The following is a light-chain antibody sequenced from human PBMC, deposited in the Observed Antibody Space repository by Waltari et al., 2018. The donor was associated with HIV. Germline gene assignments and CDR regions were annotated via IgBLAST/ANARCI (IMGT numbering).Light chain of an antibody. V-gene: IGKV3-15*01. J-gene: IGKJ1*01. CDR3: QQYSTWPLT. CDR1: RSVGNS. CDR2: GAS. Sequence: EVVMTQSPATLLESPGKTANLSCRASRSVGNSLAWYQQKPGRGPRLLIYGASSRASDVPPTFSGSGAGTDFSLSISSLRSDDVGNYYCQQYSTWPLTFGRGTTVEIK.